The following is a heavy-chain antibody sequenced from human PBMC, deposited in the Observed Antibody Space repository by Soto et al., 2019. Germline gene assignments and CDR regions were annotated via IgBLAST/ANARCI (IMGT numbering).Heavy chain of an antibody. CDR2: IYYSGST. J-gene: IGHJ2*01. V-gene: IGHV4-39*01. CDR1: GGSISSSSYY. CDR3: ASHGGSYYQWYFDL. D-gene: IGHD1-26*01. Sequence: QLQLQESGPGLVKPSETLSLTCTVSGGSISSSSYYWGWIRQPPGKGLEWIGSIYYSGSTYCNPPRKVGATLPVATSLHQFSLTLSSVTAADTAVYYCASHGGSYYQWYFDLWGRGTLVTVSS.